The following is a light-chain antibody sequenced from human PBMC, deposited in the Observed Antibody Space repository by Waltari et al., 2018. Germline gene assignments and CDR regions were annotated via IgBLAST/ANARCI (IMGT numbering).Light chain of an antibody. Sequence: VILTQYPATLSLSPGERATLSCRASQGVSSYLAWYQQKPGQAPRLLFHIASSMATGIPGWFSGSGSGTEFTLTISILEPEDVGVYHCYQHSSGWTFGQGTKVEIK. CDR3: YQHSSGWT. CDR1: QGVSSY. V-gene: IGKV3D-11*01. CDR2: IAS. J-gene: IGKJ1*01.